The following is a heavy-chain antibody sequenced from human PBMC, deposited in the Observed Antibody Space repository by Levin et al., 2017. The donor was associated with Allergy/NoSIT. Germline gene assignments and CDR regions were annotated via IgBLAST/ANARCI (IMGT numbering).Heavy chain of an antibody. CDR2: LTGSGGQT. J-gene: IGHJ5*01. CDR1: GFTFDIYA. D-gene: IGHD4-17*01. CDR3: AKDWTTAIGTTSWFAS. V-gene: IGHV3-23*01. Sequence: GESLKISCVASGFTFDIYAMIWVRQTPHKGLEWVSGLTGSGGQTYYADSVKGRFTISRDNSKNRVYLQMGSVRAEDAGIYYCAKDWTTAIGTTSWFASWGHGTLVTVS.